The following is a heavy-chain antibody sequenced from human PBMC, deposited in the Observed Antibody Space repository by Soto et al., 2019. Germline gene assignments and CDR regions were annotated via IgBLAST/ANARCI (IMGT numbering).Heavy chain of an antibody. CDR3: ARGRVAGKTNWFDP. D-gene: IGHD6-13*01. CDR2: MNPNSGNT. J-gene: IGHJ5*02. CDR1: GYTFTSYD. V-gene: IGHV1-8*01. Sequence: QVQLVQSGAEVKKPGASVKVSCKASGYTFTSYDINWVRQATGQGLEWMGWMNPNSGNTGYAQKFQGRVTMTSNTSISTAYMELSRLRSEDTAVYYCARGRVAGKTNWFDPWGQGTLVTVSS.